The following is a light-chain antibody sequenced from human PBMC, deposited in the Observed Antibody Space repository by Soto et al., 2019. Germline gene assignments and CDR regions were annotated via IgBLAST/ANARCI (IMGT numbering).Light chain of an antibody. CDR1: SSDVGAYNY. V-gene: IGLV2-8*01. CDR3: CSSAARSIWV. Sequence: QSALTQPPSASGSPGQSVTISCTGTSSDVGAYNYVSWYQQHPGKAPKLMIYEVSKRPSGVPDRFSGSKSGNTASLTVSGLQAEVEAAYYCCSSAARSIWVLGGGNKLTVL. CDR2: EVS. J-gene: IGLJ3*02.